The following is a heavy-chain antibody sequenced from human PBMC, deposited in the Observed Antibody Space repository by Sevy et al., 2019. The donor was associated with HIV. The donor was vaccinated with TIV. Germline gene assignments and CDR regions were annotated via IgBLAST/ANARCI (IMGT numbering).Heavy chain of an antibody. J-gene: IGHJ4*02. Sequence: GGSLRLSCAASGFTFSSYAMSWVRQAPGKGLEWVSAISGSGGSTYYADSVKGRFTISRDNSKNTLYLQMNSLRAEETAVYYCAKVRSQLLVGAYYFDYWGQGTLVTVSS. CDR3: AKVRSQLLVGAYYFDY. CDR1: GFTFSSYA. V-gene: IGHV3-23*01. D-gene: IGHD1-26*01. CDR2: ISGSGGST.